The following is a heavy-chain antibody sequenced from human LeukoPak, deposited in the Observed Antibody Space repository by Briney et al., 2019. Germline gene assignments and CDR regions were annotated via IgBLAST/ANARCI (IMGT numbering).Heavy chain of an antibody. CDR2: ITNTI. CDR3: VRDNRYAFDI. Sequence: TGGSLRLSCAASGFTFSSYSMNWVRQAPGKGLEWIAYITNTIHYADSVKGRFTISRDNARNSLYLQMNSPRAGDTAVYYCVRDNRYAFDIWGQGTMVTVSS. J-gene: IGHJ3*02. CDR1: GFTFSSYS. V-gene: IGHV3-48*01.